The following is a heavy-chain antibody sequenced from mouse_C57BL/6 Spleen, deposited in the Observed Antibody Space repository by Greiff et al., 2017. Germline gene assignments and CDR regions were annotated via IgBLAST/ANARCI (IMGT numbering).Heavy chain of an antibody. CDR3: ARHSYGSSLAY. Sequence: ESGGGLVKPGGSLKLSCAASGFTFSSYTMSWVRQTPEKRLEWVATISGGGGNTYYPDSVKGRFTISRDNAKNTLYLQMSSLRSEDTALYYCARHSYGSSLAYWGRGTLVTVSA. CDR2: ISGGGGNT. J-gene: IGHJ3*01. V-gene: IGHV5-9*01. CDR1: GFTFSSYT. D-gene: IGHD1-1*01.